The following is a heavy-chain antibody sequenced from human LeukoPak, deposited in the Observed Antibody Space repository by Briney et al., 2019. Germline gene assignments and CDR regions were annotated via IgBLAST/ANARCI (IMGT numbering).Heavy chain of an antibody. V-gene: IGHV3-30*02. J-gene: IGHJ4*02. Sequence: PGGSLRLSCTASGFPFSSYGMQWVRQAPGKGLEWVACIRYDENTKYYADSVKGRFTVSRDNSENTLFLQMNSLKTEDTAVYYCARAPYSNYVNLDSWGQGTLVTVSS. CDR1: GFPFSSYG. D-gene: IGHD4-11*01. CDR2: IRYDENTK. CDR3: ARAPYSNYVNLDS.